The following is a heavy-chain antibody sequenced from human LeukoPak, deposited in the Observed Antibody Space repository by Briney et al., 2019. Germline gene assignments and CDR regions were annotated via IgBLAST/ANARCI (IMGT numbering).Heavy chain of an antibody. Sequence: GGSLRLSCAASGFTFSSYSMNWVRQAPGKGLEWVSSISSSSSYIYYADSVKGRFTISRDNAKNSLYLQMNSLRAEDTAVYYCARDWAALYDYPLGFDLWGRGTLVTVSS. V-gene: IGHV3-21*01. D-gene: IGHD3-16*01. CDR2: ISSSSSYI. J-gene: IGHJ2*01. CDR1: GFTFSSYS. CDR3: ARDWAALYDYPLGFDL.